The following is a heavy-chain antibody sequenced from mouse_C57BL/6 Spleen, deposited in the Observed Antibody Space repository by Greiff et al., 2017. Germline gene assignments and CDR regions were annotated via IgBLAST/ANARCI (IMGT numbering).Heavy chain of an antibody. CDR1: GYTFTSYG. J-gene: IGHJ3*01. CDR2: IYPRSGNT. CDR3: ASEGSTMVTTGWFAY. Sequence: QVQLQQSGAGLARPGASVKLSCKASGYTFTSYGISWVKQRTGQGLEWIGEIYPRSGNTYYNEKFKGKATLTADKSSSTVYMELRSLTSEDSAVYFCASEGSTMVTTGWFAYWGQGTLVTVSA. D-gene: IGHD2-2*01. V-gene: IGHV1-81*01.